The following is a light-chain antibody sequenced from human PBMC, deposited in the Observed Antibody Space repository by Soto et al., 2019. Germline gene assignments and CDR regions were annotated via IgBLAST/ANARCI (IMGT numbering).Light chain of an antibody. J-gene: IGKJ4*01. CDR1: QGISSY. Sequence: AIRMTQSPSSLSASTGDRVTTTCRASQGISSYLAWYQQKPGKAPKLLIYAASTLQSGVPSRFSGSGSGTDFTLTISCLQSEDFATYYCQQYYSYPLTFGGGTK. V-gene: IGKV1-8*01. CDR2: AAS. CDR3: QQYYSYPLT.